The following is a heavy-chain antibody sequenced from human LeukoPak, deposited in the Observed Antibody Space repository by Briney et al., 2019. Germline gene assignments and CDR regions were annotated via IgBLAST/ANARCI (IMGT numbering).Heavy chain of an antibody. J-gene: IGHJ4*02. CDR2: ISETGGTI. Sequence: GGSPRLSCAPSGFTFSNYAMSWVRQAPGKGLEWVSAISETGGTIHYADSVRGRFIISRDNSKNTLYLQMNSLRAEDTAVYYCAREMTIITYSFDSWGQGTLVTVSS. V-gene: IGHV3-23*01. CDR3: AREMTIITYSFDS. CDR1: GFTFSNYA. D-gene: IGHD5-24*01.